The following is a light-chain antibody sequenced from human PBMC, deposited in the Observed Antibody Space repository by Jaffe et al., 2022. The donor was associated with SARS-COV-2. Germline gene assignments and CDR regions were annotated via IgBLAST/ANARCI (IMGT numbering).Light chain of an antibody. CDR2: GAS. J-gene: IGKJ1*01. CDR3: QQYNDWPRT. CDR1: QSVNSN. V-gene: IGKV3-15*01. Sequence: EIVMTQSPATLSVSPGERATLSCRASQSVNSNLAWYQQKPGQAPRLLIYGASTRATGIPARFSGSGSGTDFTLTFSSLQSEDFAVYYCQQYNDWPRTFGQGTKVEIK.